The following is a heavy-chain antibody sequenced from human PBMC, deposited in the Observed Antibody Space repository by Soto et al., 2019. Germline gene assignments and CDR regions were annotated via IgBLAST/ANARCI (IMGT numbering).Heavy chain of an antibody. CDR1: GYTFTSYG. CDR2: ISAYNGNT. Sequence: GASGKVGCKASGYTFTSYGNSWVRQAPGQGLEWMGWISAYNGNTNYAQKLQGRVTMTTDTSTSTAYMELRSLRSDDTAVYYCARRGLTWYYDFWSGSYPGYYGMDVWGQGTTVTVSS. V-gene: IGHV1-18*01. J-gene: IGHJ6*02. CDR3: ARRGLTWYYDFWSGSYPGYYGMDV. D-gene: IGHD3-3*01.